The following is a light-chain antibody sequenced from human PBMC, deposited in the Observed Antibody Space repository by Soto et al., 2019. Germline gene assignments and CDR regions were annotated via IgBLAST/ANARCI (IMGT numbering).Light chain of an antibody. Sequence: QTVVTQEPSFSVSPGGTVTLTCGLKSGSVSSSNYPSWYQQTPGQPPRTVIYSTTTRSSGVPDRFSGSILGNKAALTITEAQAEDECDYYCVLYLGNGISVFGGGTKLTVL. CDR1: SGSVSSSNY. J-gene: IGLJ3*02. CDR3: VLYLGNGISV. CDR2: STT. V-gene: IGLV8-61*01.